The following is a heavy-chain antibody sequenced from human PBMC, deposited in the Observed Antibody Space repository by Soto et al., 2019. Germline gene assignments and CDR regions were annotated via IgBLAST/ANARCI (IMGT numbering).Heavy chain of an antibody. CDR2: IYHSGST. CDR3: ARDRSSSSSSAFDI. D-gene: IGHD6-6*01. Sequence: SETLSLTCAVSGGSISSSNWWSWVRQPPGKGLEWIGEIYHSGSTNYNPSLKSRVTISVDKSKNQFSLKLSSVTAADTAVYYCARDRSSSSSSAFDIWGQGTMVTVSS. V-gene: IGHV4-4*02. CDR1: GGSISSSNW. J-gene: IGHJ3*02.